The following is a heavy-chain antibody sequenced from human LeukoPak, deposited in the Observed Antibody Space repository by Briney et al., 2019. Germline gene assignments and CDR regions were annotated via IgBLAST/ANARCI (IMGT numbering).Heavy chain of an antibody. CDR2: ISGSGGDT. Sequence: PGGSLRLSCAAFGFTFSSYAMGWVRQAPGKGLEWVSAISGSGGDTYYADSVKGRFTFSRDSSKNTLYLQMNSLRPEDTALYYCAKAVWFGEFDYYFFGLDVWGQGTTVTVSS. D-gene: IGHD3-10*01. CDR1: GFTFSSYA. J-gene: IGHJ6*02. V-gene: IGHV3-23*01. CDR3: AKAVWFGEFDYYFFGLDV.